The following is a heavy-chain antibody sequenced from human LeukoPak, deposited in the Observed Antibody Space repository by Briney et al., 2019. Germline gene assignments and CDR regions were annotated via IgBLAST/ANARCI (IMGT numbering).Heavy chain of an antibody. CDR3: AKAEAVAGPLGAFDI. J-gene: IGHJ3*02. D-gene: IGHD6-19*01. Sequence: GGSLRLSCAASGFTFDDYAMHWVRQAPGKGLEWVSLISWDGGSTYYADSVKGRFTISRDNSKNSLYLQMNSLRAEDTALYYCAKAEAVAGPLGAFDIWGQGTMVTVSS. V-gene: IGHV3-43D*03. CDR1: GFTFDDYA. CDR2: ISWDGGST.